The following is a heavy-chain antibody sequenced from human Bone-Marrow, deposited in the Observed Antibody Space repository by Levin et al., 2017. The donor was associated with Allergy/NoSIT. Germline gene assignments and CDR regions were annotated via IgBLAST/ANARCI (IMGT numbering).Heavy chain of an antibody. CDR1: GGSISSYY. CDR2: IYYSGST. D-gene: IGHD2-8*01. CDR3: AKTLLSQANGPRAFDI. V-gene: IGHV4-59*01. Sequence: SQTLSLTCTVSGGSISSYYWSWIRQPPGKGLEWIGYIYYSGSTNYNPSLKSRVTISVDTSKNQFSLKLSSVTAADTAVYYCAKTLLSQANGPRAFDIWGQGTMVTVSS. J-gene: IGHJ3*02.